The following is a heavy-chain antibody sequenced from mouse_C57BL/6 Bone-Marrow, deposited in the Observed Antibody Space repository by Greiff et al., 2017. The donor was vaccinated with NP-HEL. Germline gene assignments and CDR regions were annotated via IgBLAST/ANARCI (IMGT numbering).Heavy chain of an antibody. V-gene: IGHV1-39*01. CDR3: ARRGWLPYYCAIDY. D-gene: IGHD2-3*01. CDR2: INPNYGTT. CDR1: GYSFSDYN. J-gene: IGHJ4*01. Sequence: VQLQQSGPELVKPGASVKISCKASGYSFSDYNMNWVKQSNGKSLEWIGEINPNYGTTNYNQKFKGKATMTVDQSANTTYMQHNSLTSEDSAVYYCARRGWLPYYCAIDYWGQGTSVTVSS.